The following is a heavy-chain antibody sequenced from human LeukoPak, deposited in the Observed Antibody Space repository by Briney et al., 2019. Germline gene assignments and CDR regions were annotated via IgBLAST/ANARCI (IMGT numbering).Heavy chain of an antibody. CDR2: IYYSGST. CDR1: GGSISSYY. CDR3: ARQGYYDSSGYYYLDY. Sequence: PSETLSLTCTVSGGSISSYYWSWIRQPPGKGLEWIGYIYYSGSTNYNPSLKSRVTISVDTSKNQFSLKLSSVTAADTAVYYCARQGYYDSSGYYYLDYWGQGTLVTVSS. J-gene: IGHJ4*02. V-gene: IGHV4-59*08. D-gene: IGHD3-22*01.